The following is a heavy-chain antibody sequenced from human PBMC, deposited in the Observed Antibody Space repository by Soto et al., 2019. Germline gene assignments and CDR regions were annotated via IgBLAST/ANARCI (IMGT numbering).Heavy chain of an antibody. Sequence: LAHPDPCAGGAISSADYYVSLIRQPPGKGLGWMGYIYYSGSTYYNPSLKSRISISPDTSKNRFSLQLNSVTPDDTAVYSCARSGPGGYIAYWGRGTLVTVSS. CDR1: GGAISSADYY. CDR3: ARSGPGGYIAY. V-gene: IGHV4-30-4*01. D-gene: IGHD3-22*01. J-gene: IGHJ4*02. CDR2: IYYSGST.